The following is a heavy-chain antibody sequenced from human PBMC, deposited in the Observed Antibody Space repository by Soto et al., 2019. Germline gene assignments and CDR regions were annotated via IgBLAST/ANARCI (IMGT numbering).Heavy chain of an antibody. V-gene: IGHV1-18*01. J-gene: IGHJ3*02. CDR1: GYTFTSYG. CDR3: ARCPPDFDWFHDAFDI. D-gene: IGHD3-9*01. CDR2: ISAYNGNT. Sequence: GASVKVSCKASGYTFTSYGISWVRQAPGQGLEWMGWISAYNGNTNYAQKLQGRVTVTTDTSTSTAYMELRSLRSDDTAVYYCARCPPDFDWFHDAFDIWGQGTMVTVSS.